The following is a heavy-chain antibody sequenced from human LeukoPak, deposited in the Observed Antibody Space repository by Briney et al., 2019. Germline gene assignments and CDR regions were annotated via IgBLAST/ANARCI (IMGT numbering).Heavy chain of an antibody. D-gene: IGHD2-15*01. Sequence: GGSLRLSCAASGFTFSSYAMSWVRQAPGKGLEWVSAISGSGGSTYYADSVKGRFTISRDNSKKTLYLQMNSLRAEDTAVYYCAKAGAVVVVAAKSFDHWGQGTLVTVSS. CDR3: AKAGAVVVVAAKSFDH. CDR2: ISGSGGST. CDR1: GFTFSSYA. V-gene: IGHV3-23*01. J-gene: IGHJ4*02.